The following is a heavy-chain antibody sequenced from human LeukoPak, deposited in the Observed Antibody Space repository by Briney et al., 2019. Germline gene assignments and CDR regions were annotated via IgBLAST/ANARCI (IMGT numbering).Heavy chain of an antibody. CDR2: IYYSGST. D-gene: IGHD1-26*01. Sequence: SETLSLTCTVSGGSVSSGSYYWRWIRQPPGKGLEWIGYIYYSGSTNYNPSLKSRVTISVDTSKNQFSLKLSSVTAADTAVYYCARDQYSGSYYYWYFDLWGRGTLVTVSS. CDR1: GGSVSSGSYY. V-gene: IGHV4-61*01. J-gene: IGHJ2*01. CDR3: ARDQYSGSYYYWYFDL.